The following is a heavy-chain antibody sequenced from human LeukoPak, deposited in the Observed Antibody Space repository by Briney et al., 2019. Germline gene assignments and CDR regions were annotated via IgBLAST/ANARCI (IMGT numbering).Heavy chain of an antibody. CDR1: GGSFSGYY. CDR3: ARLGYSRTFDY. D-gene: IGHD6-13*01. CDR2: INHSGST. V-gene: IGHV4-34*01. Sequence: SETLSLTCAVYGGSFSGYYWSWIGQPPGKGLEWIGEINHSGSTNYNPSLKSRVTISVDTSKNQFSLKLSSVTAADTAVYYCARLGYSRTFDYWGQGTLVTVSS. J-gene: IGHJ4*02.